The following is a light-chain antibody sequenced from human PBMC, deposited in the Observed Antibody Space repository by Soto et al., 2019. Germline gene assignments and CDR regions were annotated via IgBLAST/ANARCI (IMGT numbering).Light chain of an antibody. Sequence: DIQMTQSPPTVSAFVGDRVTFSCRASQNIGYWLAWYQQKPGQAPALLIEKTSSLQSGFGSRFYGSGSGTDFTLTITSLQTDDVGTYYCQQYSRYWTFGQGTRVEIK. CDR2: KTS. V-gene: IGKV1-5*03. J-gene: IGKJ1*01. CDR1: QNIGYW. CDR3: QQYSRYWT.